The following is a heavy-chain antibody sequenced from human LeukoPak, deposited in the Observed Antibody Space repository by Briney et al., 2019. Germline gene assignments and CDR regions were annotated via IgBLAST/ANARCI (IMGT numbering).Heavy chain of an antibody. CDR3: AREGFYSGLDI. CDR2: ISDSGGGT. Sequence: GGSLRLSCAGSGFTFSSYAMTWVRQAPGKGLEWVSAISDSGGGTYYADSVKGRFTISRDNAKNSLYLQMNSLRAEDTALYYCAREGFYSGLDIWGQGTTVTVSS. V-gene: IGHV3-23*01. J-gene: IGHJ6*02. CDR1: GFTFSSYA.